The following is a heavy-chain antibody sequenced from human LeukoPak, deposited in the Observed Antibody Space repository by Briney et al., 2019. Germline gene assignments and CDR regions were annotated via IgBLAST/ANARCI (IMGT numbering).Heavy chain of an antibody. CDR2: INPNSGGT. J-gene: IGHJ5*02. V-gene: IGHV1-2*04. CDR1: GYTFTGYY. Sequence: ASVKVSCKASGYTFTGYYMHWVRQAPGQGLEWMGWINPNSGGTNYAQKFQGWVTMTRDTSISTAYMELSRLRSDDTAVYYCVREVSAWPKNWFDPWGQGTLVTVSS. CDR3: VREVSAWPKNWFDP. D-gene: IGHD3-3*01.